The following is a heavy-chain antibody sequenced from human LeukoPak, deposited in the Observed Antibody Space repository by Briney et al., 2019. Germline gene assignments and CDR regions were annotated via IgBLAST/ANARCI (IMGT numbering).Heavy chain of an antibody. CDR2: INPNSGGT. D-gene: IGHD3-3*01. CDR1: GYTFTGYY. J-gene: IGHJ5*02. Sequence: GASVKVSCKASGYTFTGYYMHWVRQAPGQGLEWMGWINPNSGGTNYAQKFQGRVTMTRDTSISTAYMELSRLRSDDTAVYYCARDLPYDFWSGYYFRFEHWLDPWGQGTLVTVSS. CDR3: ARDLPYDFWSGYYFRFEHWLDP. V-gene: IGHV1-2*02.